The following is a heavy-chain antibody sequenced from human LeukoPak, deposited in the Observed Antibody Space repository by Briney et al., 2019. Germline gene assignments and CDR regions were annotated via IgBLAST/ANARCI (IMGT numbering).Heavy chain of an antibody. CDR1: GFTFSRYE. CDR2: NSRSGDTI. CDR3: ARDYASDY. D-gene: IGHD3-10*01. J-gene: IGHJ4*02. Sequence: GGSLRLSCAASGFTFSRYEMNWVRQAPGKGLEWVSYNSRSGDTIYFADSVKGRFTISRDNAKNSLYLQMSSLRAEDTAVYYCARDYASDYWGQGTLVTVSS. V-gene: IGHV3-48*03.